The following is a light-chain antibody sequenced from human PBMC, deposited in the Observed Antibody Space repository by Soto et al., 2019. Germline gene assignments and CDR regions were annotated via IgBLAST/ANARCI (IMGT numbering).Light chain of an antibody. CDR2: GAS. CDR1: QSVSNNY. CDR3: QQYNNWPPLT. Sequence: EIVLTQSPGTLSLSPGERGTLSCRASQSVSNNYLAWYQRKPGQAPRLLIYGASSRATGIPDRFSGSGSGTDFTLTISRLEPEDFAVYYCQQYNNWPPLTFGGGTKVEIK. J-gene: IGKJ4*01. V-gene: IGKV3-20*01.